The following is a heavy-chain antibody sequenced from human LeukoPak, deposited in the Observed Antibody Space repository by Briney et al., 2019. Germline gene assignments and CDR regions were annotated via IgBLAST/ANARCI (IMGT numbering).Heavy chain of an antibody. CDR3: ASEGLALAGNFYY. J-gene: IGHJ4*02. CDR2: IYTDGSR. D-gene: IGHD6-19*01. Sequence: SRTLSLTCTVSGGSIGSRAYYWSWIRQPAGKGLEYIGRIYTDGSRNHNPSLKSRVSISMDTSNNQFSLRVTSVTAADTGVYYCASEGLALAGNFYYWGQGALVTVSS. CDR1: GGSIGSRAYY. V-gene: IGHV4-61*02.